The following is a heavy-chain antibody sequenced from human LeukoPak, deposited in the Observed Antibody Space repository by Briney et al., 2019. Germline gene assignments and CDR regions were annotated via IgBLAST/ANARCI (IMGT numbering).Heavy chain of an antibody. J-gene: IGHJ6*02. V-gene: IGHV1-46*01. CDR2: INPSGGST. Sequence: ASVTVSFKASGYTFIDYLLHWVRQAPGQGLEWMGIINPSGGSTSYPQKFQGRVTLTRDTSTSTVYMDLSTLRSEDTAVYYCARARDVVPLYGMDVWGQGTTVTVSS. D-gene: IGHD2-2*01. CDR1: GYTFIDYL. CDR3: ARARDVVPLYGMDV.